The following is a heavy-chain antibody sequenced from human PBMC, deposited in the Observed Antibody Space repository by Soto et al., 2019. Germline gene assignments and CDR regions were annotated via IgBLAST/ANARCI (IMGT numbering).Heavy chain of an antibody. J-gene: IGHJ5*02. Sequence: ASVKVSCKASGYTFTSYDLNWVRQATGQGLEWMGWMNPNSGNTGYAQKFQGRVTMTRNTSISTAYMELSSLRSEDTAVYYCARGPDYYDSSGYYYVDPWGQGTLVTVSS. CDR2: MNPNSGNT. D-gene: IGHD3-22*01. V-gene: IGHV1-8*01. CDR3: ARGPDYYDSSGYYYVDP. CDR1: GYTFTSYD.